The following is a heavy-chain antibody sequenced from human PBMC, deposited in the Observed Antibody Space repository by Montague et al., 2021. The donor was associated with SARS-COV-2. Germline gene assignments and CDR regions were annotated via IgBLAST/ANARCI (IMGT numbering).Heavy chain of an antibody. CDR2: ISGVGTTI. V-gene: IGHV3-48*03. CDR3: ARDLVVTDGISDY. D-gene: IGHD2-8*02. J-gene: IGHJ4*02. Sequence: SLRLSCAASGFTFSYFEMNWVRQAPGKGLEWISYISGVGTTIYYAASVKGRFTISRDNAKNSLYLQMNSLRAEDTAVYYCARDLVVTDGISDYWGQGTLVTVSS. CDR1: GFTFSYFE.